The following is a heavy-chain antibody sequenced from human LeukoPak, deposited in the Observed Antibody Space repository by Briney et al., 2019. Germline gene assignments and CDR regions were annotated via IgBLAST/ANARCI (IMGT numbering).Heavy chain of an antibody. V-gene: IGHV3-23*01. J-gene: IGHJ4*02. Sequence: GGSLRLSCAASGFTFSNFAMSWVRQAPGKGLEWVSVISGNSGSTYYADSVKGRFTISRDNSKNTLYLQMNSLRAEDTAVYYCAKDLVFDYWGQGTLVTVSS. CDR3: AKDLVFDY. D-gene: IGHD2-15*01. CDR1: GFTFSNFA. CDR2: ISGNSGST.